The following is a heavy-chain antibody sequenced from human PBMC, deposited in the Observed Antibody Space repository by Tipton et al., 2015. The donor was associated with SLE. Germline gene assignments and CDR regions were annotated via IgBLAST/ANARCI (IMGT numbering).Heavy chain of an antibody. CDR2: IYTSGST. J-gene: IGHJ4*02. Sequence: TLSLTCTVSGGSISSGSYYWSWIRQPAGKGLEWIGHIYTSGSTNYNPSLKSRVSMSVDISKNQFFLTLRSVTAADTAVYFCARGDVDWGQGTLVTVSS. D-gene: IGHD5-24*01. CDR3: ARGDVD. CDR1: GGSISSGSYY. V-gene: IGHV4-61*09.